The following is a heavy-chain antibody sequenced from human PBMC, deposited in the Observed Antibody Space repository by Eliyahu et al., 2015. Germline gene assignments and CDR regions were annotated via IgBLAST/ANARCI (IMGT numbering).Heavy chain of an antibody. Sequence: QVQLQESGPGLVKPSETLSFTCTVSGGPISSYYWSWIRQPPGKGLEWIGYIHYSGSTNYNPSLKSRVTISVDTSKNQFSLKLSSVTAADTAVYSCARGPLTGANYFDYWGQGTLVTVSS. CDR2: IHYSGST. CDR1: GGPISSYY. V-gene: IGHV4-59*01. CDR3: ARGPLTGANYFDY. D-gene: IGHD7-27*01. J-gene: IGHJ4*02.